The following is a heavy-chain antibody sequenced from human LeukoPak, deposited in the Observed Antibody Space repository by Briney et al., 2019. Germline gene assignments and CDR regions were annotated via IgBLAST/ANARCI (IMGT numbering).Heavy chain of an antibody. Sequence: GGSLRLSCAASEFTFSSYAMSWVRQTPGKGLEWVSGIRSTGGGTYYADSVKGRFTISRDNSKNTLYLQMNSPGAEDTAVYYCAKELAAVGVPSFDSWGQGTLVTVSS. D-gene: IGHD6-13*01. J-gene: IGHJ4*02. V-gene: IGHV3-23*01. CDR3: AKELAAVGVPSFDS. CDR2: IRSTGGGT. CDR1: EFTFSSYA.